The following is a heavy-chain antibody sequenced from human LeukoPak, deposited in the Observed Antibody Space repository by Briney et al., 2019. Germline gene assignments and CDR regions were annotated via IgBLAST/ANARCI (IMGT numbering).Heavy chain of an antibody. Sequence: GSVKVSCKASGYSFILHGISWVRQAPGQGLEWMGWISTYDGKTNYTQKLQGRVTMTTDTSTSTAYMELRSLRSDDTAVYYYVRDENYGIYINFDFWGQGTLVTVSS. V-gene: IGHV1-18*01. CDR1: GYSFILHG. J-gene: IGHJ4*02. CDR3: VRDENYGIYINFDF. CDR2: ISTYDGKT. D-gene: IGHD3-16*01.